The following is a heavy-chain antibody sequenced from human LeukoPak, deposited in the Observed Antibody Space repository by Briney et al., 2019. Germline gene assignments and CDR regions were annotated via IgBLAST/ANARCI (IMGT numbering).Heavy chain of an antibody. Sequence: PGGSLRLSCTVSGFTLSSYEMSWIRQAPGKGLEWVSFIGSSSSYIHYSDSVKGRFTISRDNAKNSVHLQMNSLRAEDTAVYYCARQPFIVVPTDSWGQGTLVTVSS. CDR3: ARQPFIVVPTDS. CDR2: IGSSSSYI. D-gene: IGHD3-22*01. V-gene: IGHV3-21*01. CDR1: GFTLSSYE. J-gene: IGHJ4*02.